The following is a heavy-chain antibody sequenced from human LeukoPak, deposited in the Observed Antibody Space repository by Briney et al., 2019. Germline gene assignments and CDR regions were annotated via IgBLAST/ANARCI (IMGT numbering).Heavy chain of an antibody. CDR2: ISGSGGST. V-gene: IGHV3-23*01. CDR1: ASTFSSYA. J-gene: IGHJ4*02. D-gene: IGHD3-10*01. Sequence: PGRCLRLSCAAAASTFSSYAMSWVRQAPGKGLEWVSAISGSGGSTYYADSVKGRFTISRDNSKNTLYLQMNSLRAEDTAVYYCAKDLELLWFGESSNEEYYFDYWGQGTLVTVSS. CDR3: AKDLELLWFGESSNEEYYFDY.